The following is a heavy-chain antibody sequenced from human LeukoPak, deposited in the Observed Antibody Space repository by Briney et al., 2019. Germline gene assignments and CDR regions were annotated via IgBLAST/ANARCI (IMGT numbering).Heavy chain of an antibody. CDR3: ARYIVVVAYFDY. Sequence: SETLSLTCTVSGGSISSYYWSWIRQPPGKGLEWIGYIYYSGSTNYNPSLKSRVTISVDTSKNKFSLKLSSVTAADTAVYYCARYIVVVAYFDYWGQGTLVTVSS. CDR2: IYYSGST. J-gene: IGHJ4*02. D-gene: IGHD2-2*01. CDR1: GGSISSYY. V-gene: IGHV4-59*08.